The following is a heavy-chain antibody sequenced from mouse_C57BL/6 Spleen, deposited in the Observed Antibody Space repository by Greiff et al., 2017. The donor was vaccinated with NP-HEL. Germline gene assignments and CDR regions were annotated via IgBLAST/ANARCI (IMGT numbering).Heavy chain of an antibody. CDR2: IYPGNSDT. D-gene: IGHD2-2*01. J-gene: IGHJ3*01. V-gene: IGHV1-5*01. Sequence: VQLQQSGTVLARPGASVKMSCKTSGYTFTSYWMHWVKQRPGQGLEWIGAIYPGNSDTSYNQKFKGKAKLTAVTSPSTAYMELSSLTNEDSAVYYCTRDSGYPFAYWGQGTLVTVSA. CDR1: GYTFTSYW. CDR3: TRDSGYPFAY.